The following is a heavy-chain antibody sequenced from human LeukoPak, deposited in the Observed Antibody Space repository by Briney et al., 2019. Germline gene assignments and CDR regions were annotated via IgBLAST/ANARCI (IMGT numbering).Heavy chain of an antibody. CDR2: IYYSGST. D-gene: IGHD4-23*01. CDR3: ARSLMDYSGNSGFDY. CDR1: GGSISTYY. Sequence: PSETLSLTCTVSGGSISTYYWSWIRQPPGKGLEWIGNIYYSGSTYYNPSLKSRVTISVDTSKNQFSLKLSSVTAADTAVYYCARSLMDYSGNSGFDYWGPGTLVTVSS. J-gene: IGHJ4*02. V-gene: IGHV4-59*08.